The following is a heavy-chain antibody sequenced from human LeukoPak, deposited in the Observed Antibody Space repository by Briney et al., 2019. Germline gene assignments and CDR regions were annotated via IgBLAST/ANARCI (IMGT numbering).Heavy chain of an antibody. D-gene: IGHD5-24*01. CDR2: IYDSVST. J-gene: IGHJ4*02. Sequence: SETPSLSCTVSGDSISSDYWSWIRQPPGKGLEWIAYIYDSVSTNYNPSLKSRVTISADTSKNQFSLRVTSVTAADTAVYYCARGWRDGYNFRYWGQGALVTVSS. CDR3: ARGWRDGYNFRY. CDR1: GDSISSDY. V-gene: IGHV4-59*08.